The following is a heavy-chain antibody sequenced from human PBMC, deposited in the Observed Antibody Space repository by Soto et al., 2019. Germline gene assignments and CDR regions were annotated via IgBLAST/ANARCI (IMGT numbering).Heavy chain of an antibody. D-gene: IGHD3-10*01. J-gene: IGHJ4*02. CDR3: ARDPTDYYYCSGSYTAFDY. Sequence: QVQLVESGGGVVQPGRSLRLSCAASGFTFSSYGMHWVRQAPGKGLEWVAVIWYDGSNKYYADSVKGRFTISRDNSKNTLYLQMNSLRAEDTAVYYCARDPTDYYYCSGSYTAFDYWGQGTLVTVSS. CDR1: GFTFSSYG. CDR2: IWYDGSNK. V-gene: IGHV3-33*01.